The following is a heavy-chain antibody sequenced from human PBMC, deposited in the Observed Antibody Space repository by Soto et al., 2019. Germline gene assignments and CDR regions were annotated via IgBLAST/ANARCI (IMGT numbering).Heavy chain of an antibody. CDR1: GFTFGDYA. Sequence: QSGGSLRLSCTASGFTFGDYAMSWVRQAPGKGLEWVGFIRSKAYGGTTEYAASVKGRFTISRDDSKSIAYLQMNSLKTEDTAVYYCTSEGGGYCSSTSCPPHDAFDIWGQGTMVT. J-gene: IGHJ3*02. CDR3: TSEGGGYCSSTSCPPHDAFDI. V-gene: IGHV3-49*04. CDR2: IRSKAYGGTT. D-gene: IGHD2-2*03.